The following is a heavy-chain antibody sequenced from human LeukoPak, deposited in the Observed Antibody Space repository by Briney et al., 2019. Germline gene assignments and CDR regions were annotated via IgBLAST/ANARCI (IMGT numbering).Heavy chain of an antibody. V-gene: IGHV4-39*07. J-gene: IGHJ4*02. CDR2: IYYSGST. Sequence: SETLSLTCTVSGGSISSSSYYWGWIRQPPGKGLEWIGSIYYSGSTYYNPSLKSRVTISVDTSKNQFSLKLSSVTAADTAVYYCAREGSGGTTVTTLGGEFDYXGXGTLVTVSS. CDR3: AREGSGGTTVTTLGGEFDY. CDR1: GGSISSSSYY. D-gene: IGHD4-17*01.